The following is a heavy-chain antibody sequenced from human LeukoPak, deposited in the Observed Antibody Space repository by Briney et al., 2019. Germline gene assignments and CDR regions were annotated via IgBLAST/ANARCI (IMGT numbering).Heavy chain of an antibody. CDR1: GGSISSYY. J-gene: IGHJ3*02. Sequence: SETLSLTCTVSGGSISSYYWSWIRQPAGKGLEWIGRIYTSGSTNYNPSPKSRVTMSVDTSKTQFSLKLISVTAADTAVYYCARAPLYYYDSSGYGWAFDIWGQGTMVTVSS. V-gene: IGHV4-4*07. D-gene: IGHD3-22*01. CDR3: ARAPLYYYDSSGYGWAFDI. CDR2: IYTSGST.